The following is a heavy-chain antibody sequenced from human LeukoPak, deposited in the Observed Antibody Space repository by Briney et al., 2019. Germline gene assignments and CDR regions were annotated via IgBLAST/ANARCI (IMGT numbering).Heavy chain of an antibody. V-gene: IGHV4-34*01. J-gene: IGHJ6*04. CDR1: GGSFSGFH. CDR2: INQGGST. CDR3: GRDKRPDFVNYGLDV. D-gene: IGHD3-3*01. Sequence: PSETLSLTCGVFGGSFSGFHWTWIRQPPGKGLGWIGEINQGGSTKYNPSLKSRLTLSVDTSKNQVSLRLRSVTAADTAVYYCGRDKRPDFVNYGLDVWGKGTTVTVSS.